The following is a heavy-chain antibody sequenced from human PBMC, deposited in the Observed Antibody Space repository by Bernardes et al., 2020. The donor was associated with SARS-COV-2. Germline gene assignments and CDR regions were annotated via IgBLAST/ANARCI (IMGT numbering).Heavy chain of an antibody. CDR1: GFTFSSYS. J-gene: IGHJ2*01. CDR2: ISSSSSYI. CDR3: ARSPLARRNLYFDL. V-gene: IGHV3-21*01. Sequence: GGSLRLSCAASGFTFSSYSMNWVRQAPGKGLEWVSSISSSSSYIYYADSVKGRFTISRDNAKNSLYLQMNSLRAEDTAVYYCARSPLARRNLYFDLWGRGTLFTVSS.